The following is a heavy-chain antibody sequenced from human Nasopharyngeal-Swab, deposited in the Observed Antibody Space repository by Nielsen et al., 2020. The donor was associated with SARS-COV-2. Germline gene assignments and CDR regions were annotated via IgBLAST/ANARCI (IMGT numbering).Heavy chain of an antibody. CDR2: ISSSGSTI. Sequence: GRSLRLSCAASGFTFSDYYMSWIRQAPGKGLEWVSYISSSGSTIYYADSVKGRFTISRDNAKKSLYLQMNSLRAEDTAVYYCARDRHGDDSRNYYYGMDVWGQGTTVSVSS. J-gene: IGHJ6*02. D-gene: IGHD4-23*01. V-gene: IGHV3-11*01. CDR3: ARDRHGDDSRNYYYGMDV. CDR1: GFTFSDYY.